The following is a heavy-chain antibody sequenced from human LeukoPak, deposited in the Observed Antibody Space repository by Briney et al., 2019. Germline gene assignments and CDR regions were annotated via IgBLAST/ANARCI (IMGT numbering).Heavy chain of an antibody. J-gene: IGHJ4*02. V-gene: IGHV3-30*02. D-gene: IGHD2-2*01. CDR3: AKENDIVVVYYFDY. CDR1: GFTFSSYG. CDR2: IRYDGSNK. Sequence: GGSLRLSCAASGFTFSSYGMHWVRQAPGKGLEWVAFIRYDGSNKYYADSVKGRFTISRDNSKDTLYLQMNSLRAEDTAVYYCAKENDIVVVYYFDYWGQGTLVTVSS.